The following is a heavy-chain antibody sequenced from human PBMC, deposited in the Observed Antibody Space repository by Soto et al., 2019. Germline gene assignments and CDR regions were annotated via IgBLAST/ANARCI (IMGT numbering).Heavy chain of an antibody. CDR2: IYYSGST. J-gene: IGHJ4*02. Sequence: SETLSLTCTVSGGSISRSSYYWGWIRPPPGKGLEWIGSIYYSGSTYYNPSLKSRVTISVDTSKNQFSLKLSSVTAADSAVYYCARLRFRELPCFDYWGQGTLVTVSS. CDR3: ARLRFRELPCFDY. D-gene: IGHD3-10*01. CDR1: GGSISRSSYY. V-gene: IGHV4-39*01.